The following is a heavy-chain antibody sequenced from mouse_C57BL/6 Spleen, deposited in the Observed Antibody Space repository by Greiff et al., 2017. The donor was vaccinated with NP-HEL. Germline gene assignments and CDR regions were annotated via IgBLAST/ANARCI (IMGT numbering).Heavy chain of an antibody. Sequence: EVKLVESGGGLVKPGGSLKLSCAASGFTFSDYGMHWVRQAPEKGLEWVAYISSGSSTIYYADTVKGRFTISRDNAKNTLFLQMTSLRSEDTAMYYCARPVYYYGSSYDYFDYWGQGTTLTVSS. V-gene: IGHV5-17*01. CDR3: ARPVYYYGSSYDYFDY. J-gene: IGHJ2*01. CDR1: GFTFSDYG. CDR2: ISSGSSTI. D-gene: IGHD1-1*01.